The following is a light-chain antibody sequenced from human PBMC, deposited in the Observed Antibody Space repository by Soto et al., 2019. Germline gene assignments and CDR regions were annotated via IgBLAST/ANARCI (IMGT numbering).Light chain of an antibody. CDR3: QQSYSTPLT. J-gene: IGKJ3*01. CDR1: QSISSY. CDR2: AAS. V-gene: IGKV1-39*01. Sequence: DIQMTQSPSSLSASVGDRVTITCRASQSISSYLNWYQQKPGKAPKLLIYAASSLQSGVPSRFSGSGSGADFTFTISSLQPEDFATYYCQQSYSTPLTFGLGTKVDIK.